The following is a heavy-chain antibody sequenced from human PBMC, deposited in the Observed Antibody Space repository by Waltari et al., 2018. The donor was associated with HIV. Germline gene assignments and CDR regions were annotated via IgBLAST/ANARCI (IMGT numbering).Heavy chain of an antibody. V-gene: IGHV4-34*01. CDR1: GGSFSGYY. J-gene: IGHJ2*01. D-gene: IGHD2-15*01. CDR2: INHSGST. CDR3: ATRRGSHCSGGSCYWRYFDL. Sequence: QVQLQQWGAGLLKPSETLSLTCAVYGGSFSGYYWSWIRQPPGKGLEWIGEINHSGSTNYNPSLKSRVTISVDTSKNQFSLKLSSVTAADTAVYYCATRRGSHCSGGSCYWRYFDLWGRGTLVTVSS.